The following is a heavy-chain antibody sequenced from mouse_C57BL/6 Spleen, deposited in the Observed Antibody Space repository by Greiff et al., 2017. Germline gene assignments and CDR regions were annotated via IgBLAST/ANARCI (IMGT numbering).Heavy chain of an antibody. CDR1: GFTFSSYG. D-gene: IGHD1-1*01. CDR3: ARRDYGREDYAMDY. Sequence: EVQRVESGGDLVKPGGSLKLSCAASGFTFSSYGMSWVRQTPDKRLEWVATISSGGSYTYYPDSVKGRFTISTDKAKNTLYQQRSSLKSEDTAMYYCARRDYGREDYAMDYWGQGTSVTVSS. V-gene: IGHV5-6*01. J-gene: IGHJ4*01. CDR2: ISSGGSYT.